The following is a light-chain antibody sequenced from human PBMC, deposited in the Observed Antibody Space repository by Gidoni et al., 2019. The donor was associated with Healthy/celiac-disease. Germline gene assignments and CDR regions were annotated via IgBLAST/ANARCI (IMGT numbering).Light chain of an antibody. CDR3: QQSYSTPWT. Sequence: PSSLSASVGDRVTITCRASQSISSYLNWYQQKPGKAPKLLIYAASSLQSGVPSRFSGSGSGTDFTLTISSLQPEDFATYYCQQSYSTPWTFGQGTKVEIK. J-gene: IGKJ1*01. CDR1: QSISSY. V-gene: IGKV1-39*01. CDR2: AAS.